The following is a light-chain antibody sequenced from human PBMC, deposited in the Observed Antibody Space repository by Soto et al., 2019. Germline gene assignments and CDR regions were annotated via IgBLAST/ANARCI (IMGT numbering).Light chain of an antibody. Sequence: QSVLTQPPSASGTPGQRVTIPCSGRSSNIGNFYVYCYQQLPGTAPKLLIYKNNQRPLGVPDRFSGSKSGTSASLAISGLRSEDEADYYCAAWDDSLSGPGVFGGGTQLTVL. CDR1: SSNIGNFY. CDR2: KNN. CDR3: AAWDDSLSGPGV. V-gene: IGLV1-47*01. J-gene: IGLJ7*01.